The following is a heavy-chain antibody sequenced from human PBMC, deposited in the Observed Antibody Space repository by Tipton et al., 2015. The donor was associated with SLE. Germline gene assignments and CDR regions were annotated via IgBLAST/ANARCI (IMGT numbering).Heavy chain of an antibody. CDR3: ARDPMAAAFFDY. D-gene: IGHD6-13*01. Sequence: TLSLTCTVSGGSISSHYWSWIRQPPGKGLEWIGYIYYSGSTNYNPSLKSRVTISVDTSKNQFSLKLSSVTAADTAVYYCARDPMAAAFFDYWGQGTLVTVSS. J-gene: IGHJ4*02. V-gene: IGHV4-59*11. CDR1: GGSISSHY. CDR2: IYYSGST.